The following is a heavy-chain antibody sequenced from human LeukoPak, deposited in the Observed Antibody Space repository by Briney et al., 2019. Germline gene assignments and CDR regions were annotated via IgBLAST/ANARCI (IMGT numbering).Heavy chain of an antibody. J-gene: IGHJ4*02. CDR1: GGSISSYY. CDR3: ARDRGGQIAAAAFFDY. V-gene: IGHV4-4*07. CDR2: IYTSGST. D-gene: IGHD6-13*01. Sequence: SETLSLTCTVSGGSISSYYWSWIRQPARKGLEWIGRIYTSGSTNYNPSLKSRVTISVDKSKNQFSLKLSSVTAADTAVYYCARDRGGQIAAAAFFDYWGQGTLVTVSS.